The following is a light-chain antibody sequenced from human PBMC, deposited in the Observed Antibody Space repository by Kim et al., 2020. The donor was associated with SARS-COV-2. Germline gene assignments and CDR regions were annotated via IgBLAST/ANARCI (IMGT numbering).Light chain of an antibody. CDR3: QQHHDAPLT. CDR1: QSIYSNY. J-gene: IGKJ4*01. V-gene: IGKV3-20*01. CDR2: DVS. Sequence: IVLTQSPGTLSLSPGDRATLSCRASQSIYSNYLAWYQQKPGQAPRLLIYDVSSRATGIPDRFSGSGSGTDFTLSISRLEPEDSAVYYCQQHHDAPLTFGGGTKVDIK.